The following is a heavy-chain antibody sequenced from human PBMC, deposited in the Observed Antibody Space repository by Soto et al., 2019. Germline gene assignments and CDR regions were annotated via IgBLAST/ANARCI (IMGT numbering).Heavy chain of an antibody. D-gene: IGHD5-12*01. CDR1: GGTFSSYA. CDR2: IIPIFGTA. J-gene: IGHJ4*02. CDR3: ADSGYDPAKYYFDY. Sequence: QVQLVQSGAEVKKPGSSVKVSCKASGGTFSSYAISWVRQAPGQGLEWMGGIIPIFGTANYAQKFQGRVTIAADESTSTAYMGLGSLRSEDTAVYYCADSGYDPAKYYFDYWGQGALVTVSS. V-gene: IGHV1-69*12.